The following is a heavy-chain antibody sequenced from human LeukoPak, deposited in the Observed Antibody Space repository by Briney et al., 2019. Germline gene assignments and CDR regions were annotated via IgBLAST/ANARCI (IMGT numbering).Heavy chain of an antibody. CDR1: GDXISSYY. V-gene: IGHV4-59*12. D-gene: IGHD6-13*01. CDR3: ARVGHIVAAGTYDY. Sequence: SETLSLTCTVSGDXISSYYWSWIRQPPGKGLKWIGNIFYSGSPNYNPSLKSRVTTSFDTSKNQFSLKLSFVTAADTAVYYCARVGHIVAAGTYDYWGQGTLVTVSS. J-gene: IGHJ4*02. CDR2: IFYSGSP.